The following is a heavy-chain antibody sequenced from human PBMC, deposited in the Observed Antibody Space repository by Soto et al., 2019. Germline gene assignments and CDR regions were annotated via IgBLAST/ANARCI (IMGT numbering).Heavy chain of an antibody. CDR3: AKLTVPNSSSSWYGDDAFDI. Sequence: GGSLRLSCAASGFTFSSYGMHWVRQAPGKGLEWVAVISYDGSNKYYADSVKGRFTISRDNSKNTLYLQMNSLRAEDTAVYYCAKLTVPNSSSSWYGDDAFDIWGQGTMVTVSS. CDR1: GFTFSSYG. D-gene: IGHD6-13*01. J-gene: IGHJ3*02. V-gene: IGHV3-30*18. CDR2: ISYDGSNK.